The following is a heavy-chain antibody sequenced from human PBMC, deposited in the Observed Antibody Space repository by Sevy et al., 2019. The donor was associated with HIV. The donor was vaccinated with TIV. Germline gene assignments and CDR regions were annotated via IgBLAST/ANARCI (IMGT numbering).Heavy chain of an antibody. CDR3: ARDRYYDASGYYYYYYGMDV. J-gene: IGHJ6*02. Sequence: GGSLRLSCAASGLSVSDNYMNWVRQAPGKGLELVSVIYSDGRTYYADSVKGRFTISRDNSKNTLYLHMNILRPEDTAVYYCARDRYYDASGYYYYYYGMDVWGQGTTVTVSS. CDR2: IYSDGRT. D-gene: IGHD3-22*01. V-gene: IGHV3-66*01. CDR1: GLSVSDNY.